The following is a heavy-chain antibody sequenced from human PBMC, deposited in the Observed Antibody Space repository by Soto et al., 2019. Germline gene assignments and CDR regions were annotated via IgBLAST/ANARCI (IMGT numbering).Heavy chain of an antibody. CDR2: IYYTGKT. J-gene: IGHJ5*02. Sequence: SETLSLTCSVSGDYIHVGGYYWTWIRQRPGKGLEWMGYIYYTGKTYYNPSLESRLTMSVDRSKNQFSLRLTSVTAADTAVYFCGRDLTSNADCIDPWGQGTLVTVSS. V-gene: IGHV4-30-4*01. D-gene: IGHD2-2*01. CDR1: GDYIHVGGYY. CDR3: GRDLTSNADCIDP.